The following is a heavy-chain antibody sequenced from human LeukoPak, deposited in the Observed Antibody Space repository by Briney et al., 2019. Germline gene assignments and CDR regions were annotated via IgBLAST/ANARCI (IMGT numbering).Heavy chain of an antibody. Sequence: SETLSLTCTVSGGSISTYYWSWIRQPAGRGLEWIGRIYTSGSTNYNPSLKSRVTMSVDTSNNQFSLKLSSVTAADTAVYYCAREEEQMARGLDPWGQGALVTVSS. V-gene: IGHV4-4*07. CDR1: GGSISTYY. CDR3: AREEEQMARGLDP. D-gene: IGHD5-24*01. CDR2: IYTSGST. J-gene: IGHJ5*02.